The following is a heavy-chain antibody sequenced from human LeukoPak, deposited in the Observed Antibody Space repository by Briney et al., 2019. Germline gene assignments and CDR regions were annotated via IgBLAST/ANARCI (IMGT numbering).Heavy chain of an antibody. CDR2: IYYSGST. D-gene: IGHD3-22*01. Sequence: SETLSLTCTVSGGSISSSSYYWWGWIRQPPGKGLEWIGYIYYSGSTNYNPSLKSRVTISVDTSKNQFSLKLSSVTAADTAVYYCARRQITMIGNWFDPWGQGTLVTVSS. V-gene: IGHV4-61*05. J-gene: IGHJ5*02. CDR3: ARRQITMIGNWFDP. CDR1: GGSISSSSYY.